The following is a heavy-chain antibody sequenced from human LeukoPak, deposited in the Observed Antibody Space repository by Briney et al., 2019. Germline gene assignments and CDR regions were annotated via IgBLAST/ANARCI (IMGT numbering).Heavy chain of an antibody. Sequence: PGRSLRLSCAASGFTFSSYGMHWVRQAPGKGLEWVAVISYDGSNKYYADSVKGRFTISRDNSKNTLYLQMNSLRAEDTAVYYCANIYGSGVDYWGQGTLVTVPS. J-gene: IGHJ4*02. CDR1: GFTFSSYG. CDR2: ISYDGSNK. V-gene: IGHV3-30*18. CDR3: ANIYGSGVDY. D-gene: IGHD3-10*01.